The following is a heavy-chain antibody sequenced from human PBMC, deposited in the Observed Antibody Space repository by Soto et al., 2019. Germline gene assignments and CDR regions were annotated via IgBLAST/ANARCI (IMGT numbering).Heavy chain of an antibody. CDR3: ARDGDSSSHYYGMDV. D-gene: IGHD6-6*01. J-gene: IGHJ6*02. CDR1: GGSISSYY. V-gene: IGHV4-59*01. CDR2: IYYSGST. Sequence: KASETLSLTCTVSGGSISSYYWSWIRQPPGKGLEWIGYIYYSGSTNYNPSLKSRVTISVDTSKNQFSLKLSSVTAADTAVYYCARDGDSSSHYYGMDVWGQGTTVTVSS.